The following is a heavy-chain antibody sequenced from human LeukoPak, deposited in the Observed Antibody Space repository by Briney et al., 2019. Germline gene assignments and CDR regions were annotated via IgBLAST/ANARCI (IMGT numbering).Heavy chain of an antibody. CDR1: GGSISSGSYY. V-gene: IGHV4-61*02. Sequence: SETLSLTCTVSGGSISSGSYYWSWIRQPAGKGLEWIGRTYTIGTTNYNPSLKSRVTISVDTSKNQFSLKLSSVTAADAAVYFCARSQAAGTEGADYWGQGTLVTVSS. CDR3: ARSQAAGTEGADY. J-gene: IGHJ4*02. CDR2: TYTIGTT. D-gene: IGHD6-13*01.